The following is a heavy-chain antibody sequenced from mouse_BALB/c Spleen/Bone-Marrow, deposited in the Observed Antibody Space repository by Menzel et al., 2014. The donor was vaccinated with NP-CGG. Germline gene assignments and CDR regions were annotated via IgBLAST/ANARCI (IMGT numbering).Heavy chain of an antibody. CDR3: ARRYFNV. V-gene: IGHV1S41*01. CDR1: GYTFTSYW. J-gene: IGHJ1*01. CDR2: IAPGSGST. Sequence: DLVKPGASVKLSCKASGYTFTSYWINWIKQRPGQGLEWIGRIAPGSGSTYYNEMFKGKATLTVDTSSSKAYIQLSSLSSEDSAVYFCARRYFNVWGAGTTVTVSS.